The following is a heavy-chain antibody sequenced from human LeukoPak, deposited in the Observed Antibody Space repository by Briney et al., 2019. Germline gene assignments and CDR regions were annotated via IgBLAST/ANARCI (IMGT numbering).Heavy chain of an antibody. D-gene: IGHD6-13*01. CDR2: INPNSGGT. J-gene: IGHJ6*02. V-gene: IGHV1-2*02. Sequence: ASVKVSCKASGYTFTGYYMHWVRQAPGQGLEWMGWINPNSGGTNYAQKFQGRVTMTRVTSISTAYMELSRLRSDDTAVYYCARGTLAAAGRDYYYYGMDVWGQGTTVTVSS. CDR1: GYTFTGYY. CDR3: ARGTLAAAGRDYYYYGMDV.